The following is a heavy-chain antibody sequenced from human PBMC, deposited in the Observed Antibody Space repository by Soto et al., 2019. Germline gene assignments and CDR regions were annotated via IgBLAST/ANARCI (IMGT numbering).Heavy chain of an antibody. D-gene: IGHD2-15*01. CDR1: GFTFSSYA. J-gene: IGHJ6*02. CDR3: ARIDCTGGSCRPYPYYDMDV. V-gene: IGHV3-30-3*01. CDR2: ISYDGSNK. Sequence: GGSLRLSCAASGFTFSSYAMHWVRQAPGKGLEWVAVISYDGSNKYYADSVKGRFTISRDNSKNTLYLQMNSLRVEDTAVYFCARIDCTGGSCRPYPYYDMDVWGQGTTVTVSS.